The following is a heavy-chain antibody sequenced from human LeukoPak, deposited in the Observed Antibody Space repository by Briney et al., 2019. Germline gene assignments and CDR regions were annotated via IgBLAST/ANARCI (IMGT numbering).Heavy chain of an antibody. J-gene: IGHJ5*02. CDR2: TYYRSTWYN. CDR1: GDSVSSNSVT. D-gene: IGHD2-2*01. V-gene: IGHV6-1*01. Sequence: SQALSLTCAISGDSVSSNSVTWNWIRQSPSRGLEWLGRTYYRSTWYNDYAVSVSGRITVNPDTSKNQFSLHLNSVTPEDTAVYYCARRLTQYDCFDPWGQGILVTVSS. CDR3: ARRLTQYDCFDP.